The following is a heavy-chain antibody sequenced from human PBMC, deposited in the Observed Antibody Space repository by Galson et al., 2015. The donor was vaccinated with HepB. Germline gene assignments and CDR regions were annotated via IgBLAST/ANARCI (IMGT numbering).Heavy chain of an antibody. CDR2: IKQDGSEK. Sequence: SLRLSCAASGFTFSRYWMSWVRQAPGKGLEWVANIKQDGSEKYYVDSVKGRFTISRDNAKNSLYLQMNSLRAEDTAVYYCARSRLLWFGELLYFYYYGMDVWGQGTTVTVSS. V-gene: IGHV3-7*03. J-gene: IGHJ6*02. CDR1: GFTFSRYW. CDR3: ARSRLLWFGELLYFYYYGMDV. D-gene: IGHD3-10*01.